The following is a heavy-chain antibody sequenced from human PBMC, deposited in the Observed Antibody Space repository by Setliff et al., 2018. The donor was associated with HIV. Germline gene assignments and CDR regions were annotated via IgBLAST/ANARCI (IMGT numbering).Heavy chain of an antibody. V-gene: IGHV4-31*11. CDR2: IYYSGTT. D-gene: IGHD5-18*01. CDR1: GGSISTGGYY. Sequence: SAPLSLPCAVSGGSISTGGYYWSWIRQNPGRGLEWLGYIYYSGTTYYNPYLKSRVTISVYTSKNQFSLKLTSMTTADTAMYYCARQPRGFSYSYFDYWGQGALVTVSS. J-gene: IGHJ4*02. CDR3: ARQPRGFSYSYFDY.